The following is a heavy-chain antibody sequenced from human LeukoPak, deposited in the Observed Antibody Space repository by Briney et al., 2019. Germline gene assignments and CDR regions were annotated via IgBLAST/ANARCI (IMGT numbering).Heavy chain of an antibody. J-gene: IGHJ4*02. CDR1: GFTFSDYY. V-gene: IGHV3-11*04. Sequence: PGGSLRLSCAASGFTFSDYYMSWIRQAPGKGLEWVSYISSSGSTIYYADSVKGRFTISRDNAKNSLYLQMNSLRAEDTAVYYCVPQKGYGGNPLDYWGQGTLVTVST. D-gene: IGHD4-23*01. CDR2: ISSSGSTI. CDR3: VPQKGYGGNPLDY.